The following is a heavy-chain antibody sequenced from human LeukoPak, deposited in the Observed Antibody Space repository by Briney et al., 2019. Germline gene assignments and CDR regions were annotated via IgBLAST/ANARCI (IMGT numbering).Heavy chain of an antibody. J-gene: IGHJ5*02. D-gene: IGHD6-13*01. Sequence: PSETLSLTCTVSGGSISSSYYYWGWIRQPPGKGLEWIGSIYSSGSTYYNPSLKSRVTISVDTSKNQFSLKLSSVTAADTAVYYCARDNLSGYSSSWPKNWFDPWGQGTLVTVSS. V-gene: IGHV4-39*07. CDR1: GGSISSSYYY. CDR2: IYSSGST. CDR3: ARDNLSGYSSSWPKNWFDP.